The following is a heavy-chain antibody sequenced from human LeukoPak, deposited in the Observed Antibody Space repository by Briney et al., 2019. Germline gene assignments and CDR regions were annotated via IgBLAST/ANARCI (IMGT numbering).Heavy chain of an antibody. CDR2: IGSSGSTI. J-gene: IGHJ3*02. CDR3: ARGEEWDQGFDI. Sequence: GGSLRLSCAASAFTFSSYEMNWVRQAPGKGLEWVSYIGSSGSTIYYADSVKGRFTISRDNSKNTLDLQMNSLRAEDTAVYYCARGEEWDQGFDIWGQGTMVTVSS. CDR1: AFTFSSYE. D-gene: IGHD1-26*01. V-gene: IGHV3-48*03.